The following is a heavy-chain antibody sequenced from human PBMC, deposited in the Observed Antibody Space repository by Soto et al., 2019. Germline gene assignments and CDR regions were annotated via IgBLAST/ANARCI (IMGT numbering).Heavy chain of an antibody. V-gene: IGHV1-18*01. CDR3: ARVVGALGHWFDP. J-gene: IGHJ5*02. D-gene: IGHD1-26*01. CDR2: ISAYNGNT. Sequence: QVQLVQSGAEVKKPGASVKVSCKASGYTFTSYGISWVRQAPGQGLEWMGRISAYNGNTNDAQKLQGRVTMTTDTSTSTASMELRSLRSDDTAVYYCARVVGALGHWFDPWGQGTLVTVSS. CDR1: GYTFTSYG.